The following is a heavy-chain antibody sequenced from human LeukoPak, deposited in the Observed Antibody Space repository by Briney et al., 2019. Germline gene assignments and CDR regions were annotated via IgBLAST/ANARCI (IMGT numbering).Heavy chain of an antibody. CDR3: ARGGGSSGWYSYYYYMDV. J-gene: IGHJ6*03. Sequence: GASVKVSCKASGYTFTSYDINWVRQATGQGLEWMGWMNPNSGNTGYAQKFQGRVTITRNTPISTAYMELSSLRSEDTAVYYCARGGGSSGWYSYYYYMDVWGKGTTVTVSS. D-gene: IGHD6-19*01. V-gene: IGHV1-8*03. CDR2: MNPNSGNT. CDR1: GYTFTSYD.